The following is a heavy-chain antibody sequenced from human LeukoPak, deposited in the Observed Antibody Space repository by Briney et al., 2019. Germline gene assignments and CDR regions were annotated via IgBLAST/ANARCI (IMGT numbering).Heavy chain of an antibody. CDR1: GFTFSSYA. CDR3: ARDTVGWNYYGLDV. V-gene: IGHV3-23*01. Sequence: PGGSLRLSCAASGFTFSSYAMSWVRQAPGKGLEWVSVISGSGGRTYYADSVEGRFTVSKDNAANSLYLQMNSLRAEDTAVYYCARDTVGWNYYGLDVWGPGTTVTVSS. D-gene: IGHD1-26*01. CDR2: ISGSGGRT. J-gene: IGHJ6*02.